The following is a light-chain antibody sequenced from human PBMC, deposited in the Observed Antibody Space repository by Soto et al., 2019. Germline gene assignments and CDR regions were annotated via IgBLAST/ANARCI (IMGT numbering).Light chain of an antibody. V-gene: IGKV3-20*01. Sequence: EVVMTQSAATLSVSPGERATLSCRASQTVSSNLAWYQQKPGQAPRLLIYGASTRATGIPDRFSGSGSGTDFTLTISRLEPEDFALYYCQQYGGSPITFGQRTRLEIK. CDR2: GAS. CDR3: QQYGGSPIT. J-gene: IGKJ5*01. CDR1: QTVSSN.